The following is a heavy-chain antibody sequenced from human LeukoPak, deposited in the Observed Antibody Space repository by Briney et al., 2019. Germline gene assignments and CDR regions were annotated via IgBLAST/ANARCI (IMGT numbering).Heavy chain of an antibody. V-gene: IGHV4-61*01. Sequence: SETLSLTCTVSGGSVSSGSYYWSWIRQPPGKGLEWIGYIYYSGSTNYNPSLKSRVTISVDTSKNQFSLKLSSVTAADTAVYYCASSSPLLVPHCYDNWFDPWGQGTLVTVSS. CDR1: GGSVSSGSYY. CDR2: IYYSGST. D-gene: IGHD2-21*01. CDR3: ASSSPLLVPHCYDNWFDP. J-gene: IGHJ5*02.